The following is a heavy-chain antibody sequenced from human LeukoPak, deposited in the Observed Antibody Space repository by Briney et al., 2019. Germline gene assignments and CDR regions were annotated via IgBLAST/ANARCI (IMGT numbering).Heavy chain of an antibody. CDR2: IYTTGHA. CDR1: SGSINSYY. CDR3: ARHGYTASHFFLDY. Sequence: SETLSLTCSVSSGSINSYYWGWVRQPARRGLEWIGRIYTTGHADYDPSLQSRVTMSVDTSQKQFSLNLRSVTAADTAFYFCARHGYTASHFFLDYWSQGTLVTVSS. J-gene: IGHJ4*02. V-gene: IGHV4-4*07. D-gene: IGHD5-18*01.